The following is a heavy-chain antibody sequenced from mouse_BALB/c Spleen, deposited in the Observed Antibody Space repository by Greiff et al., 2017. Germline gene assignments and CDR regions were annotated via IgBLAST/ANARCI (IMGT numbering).Heavy chain of an antibody. CDR1: GFSLTDYG. CDR2: IWGGGST. Sequence: VKLVESGPGLVAPSQSLSITCTVSGFSLTDYGVSWIRQPPGKGLEWLGVIWGGGSTYYNSALKSRLSISKDNSKSQVFLKMNSLQTDDTAMYYCAKHPAYYGNPGAMDYWGQGTSVTVSS. CDR3: AKHPAYYGNPGAMDY. J-gene: IGHJ4*01. D-gene: IGHD2-10*01. V-gene: IGHV2-6-5*01.